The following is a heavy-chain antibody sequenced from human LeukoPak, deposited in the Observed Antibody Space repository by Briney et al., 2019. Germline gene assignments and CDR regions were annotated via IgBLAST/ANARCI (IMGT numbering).Heavy chain of an antibody. CDR1: GYTFTSYD. D-gene: IGHD3-22*01. Sequence: EASVKVSCKASGYTFTSYDINWVRQATGQGLEWMGWMNPNSGNTGYAQKFQGRVTMTRNTSISTAYMELSSLRSEDTAVYYCARGGYDSSGYYFTFDYWGQGTLVTVSS. CDR3: ARGGYDSSGYYFTFDY. J-gene: IGHJ4*02. V-gene: IGHV1-8*01. CDR2: MNPNSGNT.